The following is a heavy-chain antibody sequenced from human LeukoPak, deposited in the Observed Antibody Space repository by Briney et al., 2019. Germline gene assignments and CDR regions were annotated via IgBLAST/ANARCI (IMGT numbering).Heavy chain of an antibody. CDR2: ISSGSTI. J-gene: IGHJ1*01. CDR3: AGDHSSQEYFQH. D-gene: IGHD3-22*01. CDR1: GFTFSDYY. V-gene: IGHV3-11*04. Sequence: PGGSLRLSCAASGFTFSDYYMSWIRQAPGKGLEWVSYISSGSTIYYADSVKGRFTISRDNAKNSLYLQMNSLRAEDTAVYYCAGDHSSQEYFQHWGQGTLVTVSS.